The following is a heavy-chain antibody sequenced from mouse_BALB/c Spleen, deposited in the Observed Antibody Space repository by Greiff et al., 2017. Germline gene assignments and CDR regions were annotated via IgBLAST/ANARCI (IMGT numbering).Heavy chain of an antibody. V-gene: IGHV5-9-4*01. CDR3: ARSYGSSLYYFDY. CDR1: GFTFSSYA. Sequence: EVHLVESGGGLVKPGGSLKLSCAASGFTFSSYAMSWVRQSPEKRLEWVAEISSGGSYTYYPDTVTGRFTISRDNAKNTLYLEMSSLRSEDTAMYYCARSYGSSLYYFDYWGQGTTLTVSS. D-gene: IGHD1-1*01. J-gene: IGHJ2*01. CDR2: ISSGGSYT.